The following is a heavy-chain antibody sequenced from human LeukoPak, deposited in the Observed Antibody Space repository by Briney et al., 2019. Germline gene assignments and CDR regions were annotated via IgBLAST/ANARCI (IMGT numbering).Heavy chain of an antibody. J-gene: IGHJ4*02. V-gene: IGHV4-39*01. Sequence: NPSETLSLTCTVSGGSISSSSYYWGWIRQPPGKGPEWIGSIYYSGSTYYNPSLKSRVTISVDTSKNQFSLKLSSVTAADTAVYYCARQNADIVLMVYASYFDYWGQGTLVTVSS. CDR3: ARQNADIVLMVYASYFDY. CDR1: GGSISSSSYY. CDR2: IYYSGST. D-gene: IGHD2-8*01.